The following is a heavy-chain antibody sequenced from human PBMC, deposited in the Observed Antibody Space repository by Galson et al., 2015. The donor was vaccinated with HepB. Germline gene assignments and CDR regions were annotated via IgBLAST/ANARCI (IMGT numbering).Heavy chain of an antibody. CDR3: ARWQVKGARRSPYNWFDP. CDR2: IKPNSGGT. V-gene: IGHV1-2*02. D-gene: IGHD4-23*01. J-gene: IGHJ5*02. Sequence: SVKVSCKASGYTFTGYYMHWVRQAPGQGLEWMGWIKPNSGGTNYAQKFQGRVTMTRDTSISTAYMDLSRLRSDDTAVYYCARWQVKGARRSPYNWFDPWGQGTLVTVSS. CDR1: GYTFTGYY.